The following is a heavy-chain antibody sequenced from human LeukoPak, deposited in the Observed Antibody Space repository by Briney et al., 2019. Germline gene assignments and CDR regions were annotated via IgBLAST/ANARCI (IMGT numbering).Heavy chain of an antibody. D-gene: IGHD3-10*01. CDR3: ARRTNYMVPGWDWFDP. J-gene: IGHJ5*02. CDR2: INHSGST. V-gene: IGHV4-34*01. CDR1: GGSLSGYY. Sequence: SETLSLTCAVYGGSLSGYYWSWIRQPPGKGLEWIGEINHSGSTNYNPSLKSRVTISVDTSKNQFSLKLSSVTAADTAVYYCARRTNYMVPGWDWFDPWGQGTLVTVSS.